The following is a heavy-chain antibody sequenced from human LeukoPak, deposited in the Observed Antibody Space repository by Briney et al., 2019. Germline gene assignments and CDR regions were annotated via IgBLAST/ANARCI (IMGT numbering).Heavy chain of an antibody. J-gene: IGHJ4*02. CDR3: ATTRDVYNFDY. D-gene: IGHD5-24*01. V-gene: IGHV4-61*01. Sequence: SGTLSLTCTVSGDSVSSGSYHWSWIRQPPGKGLEWIGYIYYSASTNYNPSLKSRVTISVDTSKNQFSLKLSSVTAADTAVYYCATTRDVYNFDYWGQGTLVTVSS. CDR1: GDSVSSGSYH. CDR2: IYYSAST.